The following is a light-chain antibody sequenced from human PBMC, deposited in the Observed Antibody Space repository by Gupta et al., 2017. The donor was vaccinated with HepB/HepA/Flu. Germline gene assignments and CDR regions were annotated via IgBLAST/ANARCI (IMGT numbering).Light chain of an antibody. CDR1: SSDVGGYNY. Sequence: QSALTQPPSASGSPGQSVTISCTGTSSDVGGYNYVSWYQQHPGKAPKLMIYEVSKWPSGVPDRFSGSKSGSTASLTVSGLQADDEADYYCSSYAGNSNWVFGGGTKLTVL. V-gene: IGLV2-8*01. CDR3: SSYAGNSNWV. J-gene: IGLJ3*02. CDR2: EVS.